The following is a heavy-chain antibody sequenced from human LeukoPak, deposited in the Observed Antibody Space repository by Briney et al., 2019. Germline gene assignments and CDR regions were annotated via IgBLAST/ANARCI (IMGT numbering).Heavy chain of an antibody. J-gene: IGHJ4*02. Sequence: GGSLRLSCAASGFTVSSNYMSWVRQTPGKGLEWVSLIYSGGSTYYADSVKGRFTISRDNSRNTLYLQMNSLRAEDTAVYYCARTPMYYYDSGGLDYWGQGTLVTVSS. D-gene: IGHD3-22*01. CDR3: ARTPMYYYDSGGLDY. CDR2: IYSGGST. V-gene: IGHV3-53*05. CDR1: GFTVSSNY.